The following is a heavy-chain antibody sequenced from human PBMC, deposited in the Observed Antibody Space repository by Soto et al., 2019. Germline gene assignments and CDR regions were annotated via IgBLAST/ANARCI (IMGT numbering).Heavy chain of an antibody. CDR3: ARARCSSGQCYYFDY. CDR2: ISRSGDRT. D-gene: IGHD2-15*01. Sequence: EVQLVESGEGLVQPGGSLRLSCAASGFTFSSYIHWIPQAPGKGLEFVSAISRSGDRTYYADSVKGRFTITRDNSKNTVWLQMGSLRAEDMAVYYCARARCSSGQCYYFDYWGRGALVSVSS. V-gene: IGHV3-64*02. CDR1: GFTFSSY. J-gene: IGHJ4*02.